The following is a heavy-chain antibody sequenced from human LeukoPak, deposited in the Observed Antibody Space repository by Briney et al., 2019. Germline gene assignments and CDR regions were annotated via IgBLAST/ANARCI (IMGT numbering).Heavy chain of an antibody. CDR2: INPNSGGT. V-gene: IGHV1-2*02. J-gene: IGHJ6*03. Sequence: ASVKVSCKASGYTFTGYYMHWVRQAPGQGLEWMGWINPNSGGTNYAQKFQGRVTMTRDTSFSTAYMELSRLRSDDTAVHYRARVPQTWFGESLRYYYMDVWGKGTTVTVSS. D-gene: IGHD3-10*01. CDR3: ARVPQTWFGESLRYYYMDV. CDR1: GYTFTGYY.